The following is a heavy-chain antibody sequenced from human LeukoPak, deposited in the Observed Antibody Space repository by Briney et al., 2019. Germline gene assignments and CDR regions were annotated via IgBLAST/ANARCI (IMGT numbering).Heavy chain of an antibody. J-gene: IGHJ4*02. Sequence: PGGSLRLSCGASGFTFSSYSMNWVRQAPGKGLEWVSSISSSSSYIYYADSVKGRFTISRDNAKNSLYLQINSLRAEDTAVYYCARSYRGNSPYFDYWGQGTLVTVSS. D-gene: IGHD4-23*01. CDR3: ARSYRGNSPYFDY. V-gene: IGHV3-21*01. CDR2: ISSSSSYI. CDR1: GFTFSSYS.